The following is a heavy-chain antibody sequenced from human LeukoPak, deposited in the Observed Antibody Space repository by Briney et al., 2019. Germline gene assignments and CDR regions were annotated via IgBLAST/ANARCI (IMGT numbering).Heavy chain of an antibody. CDR3: AKSMGVLTGYFFDY. V-gene: IGHV3-23*01. Sequence: GGSLRLSCAASGFTFSSYAMSWVRQAPGKGLEWVSAISGSGGSTYYADSVKGRFTISRDNSKNTLYLQMDSLRAEDTAVYYCAKSMGVLTGYFFDYWGQGTLVTVSS. J-gene: IGHJ4*02. D-gene: IGHD3-9*01. CDR2: ISGSGGST. CDR1: GFTFSSYA.